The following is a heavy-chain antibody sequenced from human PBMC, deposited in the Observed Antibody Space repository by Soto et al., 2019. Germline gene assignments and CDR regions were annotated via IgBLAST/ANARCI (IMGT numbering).Heavy chain of an antibody. CDR1: GFTFSSYG. Sequence: GGSLRLSCAASGFTFSSYGMHWVRQAPGKGLEWVAVISYYGSNKYYADSVKGRFTISRDNSKNTLYLQMNSLRAEDTAVYYCAKDRGYSGYDSADYWGQGTLVTVSS. V-gene: IGHV3-30*18. CDR3: AKDRGYSGYDSADY. J-gene: IGHJ4*02. CDR2: ISYYGSNK. D-gene: IGHD5-12*01.